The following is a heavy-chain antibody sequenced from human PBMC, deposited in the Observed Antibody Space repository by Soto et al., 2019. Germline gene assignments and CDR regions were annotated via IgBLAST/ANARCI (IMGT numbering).Heavy chain of an antibody. J-gene: IGHJ5*02. Sequence: ESGGGLVQPGGSLRVSCEVSGFTFSSYWMSWVRQAPGKGLEWVAKIKQDGSEKDYVDSVKGRFTISRDNANNSLYLHMYSLSAEDTAVYYCARGGRDAYNWFDPWGQGTLVTVSS. V-gene: IGHV3-7*01. CDR1: GFTFSSYW. CDR3: ARGGRDAYNWFDP. CDR2: IKQDGSEK. D-gene: IGHD3-16*01.